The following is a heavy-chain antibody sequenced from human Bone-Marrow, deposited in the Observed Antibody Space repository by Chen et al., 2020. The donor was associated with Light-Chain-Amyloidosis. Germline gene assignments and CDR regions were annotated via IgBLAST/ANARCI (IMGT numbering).Heavy chain of an antibody. Sequence: QVQLQQWGAGLLKPSETLSLTSGVYGGSFGSYYWTWIRQPPGKGLEWVGEVTRGGGSNYNPSLVSRVTMSLDASNSQVSLNLRSVTAADTAVYYCATSPYSTSLDHWGPGTLVTVSS. CDR1: GGSFGSYY. V-gene: IGHV4-34*01. D-gene: IGHD4-4*01. J-gene: IGHJ4*02. CDR3: ATSPYSTSLDH. CDR2: VTRGGGS.